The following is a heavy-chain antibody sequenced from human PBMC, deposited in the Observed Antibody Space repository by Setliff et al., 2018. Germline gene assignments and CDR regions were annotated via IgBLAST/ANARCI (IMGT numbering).Heavy chain of an antibody. J-gene: IGHJ6*03. V-gene: IGHV3-30*03. CDR1: GLTVSDNY. D-gene: IGHD2-15*01. CDR3: AREVVGARPYYYYMDV. CDR2: ISYDGSNK. Sequence: GGSLRLSCRVSGLTVSDNYMNWVRQAPGTGLEWVAVISYDGSNKYYAASVKGRFTISRDNSKNTLYLQMNSLRAEDTAVYYCAREVVGARPYYYYMDVWGKGTTVTVSS.